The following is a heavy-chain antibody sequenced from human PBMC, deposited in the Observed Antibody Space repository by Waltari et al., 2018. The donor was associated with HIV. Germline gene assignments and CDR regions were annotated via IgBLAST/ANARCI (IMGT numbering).Heavy chain of an antibody. V-gene: IGHV4-61*02. D-gene: IGHD6-6*01. CDR1: GGSISSGSYY. CDR3: ARDSSDYYYGLDV. J-gene: IGHJ6*02. Sequence: QVKLQESGPGLVKPSQTLSLTCTVSGGSISSGSYYWSWVRQPAGKGLQWIGRIYSRGSTNYNPSLKRRVTISADTSKNQCSRKLNSVTAADTAVYFCARDSSDYYYGLDVWGQGTTVTVSS. CDR2: IYSRGST.